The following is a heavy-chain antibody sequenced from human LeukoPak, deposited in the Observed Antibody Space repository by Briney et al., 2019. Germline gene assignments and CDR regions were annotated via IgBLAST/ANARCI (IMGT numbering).Heavy chain of an antibody. Sequence: SETLSLTCTVSGASITSYYWSWIRQHPGKGLEWIGYIYYSGSTYYNPSLKSRLTISVDTSKNQFSLKLSSVTAADTAVYYCARDWKAEDYYGSGNHAFDIWGQGTIVTVSS. V-gene: IGHV4-59*12. CDR2: IYYSGST. D-gene: IGHD3-10*01. CDR3: ARDWKAEDYYGSGNHAFDI. J-gene: IGHJ3*02. CDR1: GASITSYY.